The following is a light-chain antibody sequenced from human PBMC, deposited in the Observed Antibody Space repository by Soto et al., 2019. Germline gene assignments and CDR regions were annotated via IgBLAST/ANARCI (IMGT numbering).Light chain of an antibody. CDR3: QQYDSSPKT. J-gene: IGKJ1*01. CDR2: DAS. CDR1: QSVSSY. Sequence: EIVLTQSPATLSLSPGERATLSCRASQSVSSYLAWYQQKPGQAPRLLIYDASSRATGIPDRFSGGGSGTDFTLTISRLEPEDFAVYYCQQYDSSPKTFGQGTKVDIK. V-gene: IGKV3-20*01.